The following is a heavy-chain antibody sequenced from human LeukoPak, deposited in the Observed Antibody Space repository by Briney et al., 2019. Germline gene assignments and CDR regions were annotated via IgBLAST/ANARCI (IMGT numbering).Heavy chain of an antibody. CDR3: ARDLRTGEGFDH. J-gene: IGHJ4*02. CDR2: IDSGGIT. D-gene: IGHD7-27*01. CDR1: GFTLSSNY. Sequence: PGGSLRLSCAASGFTLSSNYMSCVRQAPGKGREGVSGIDSGGITYYGDSVKCRFTISRDNSKNKLYLQMNSLRAEDTAVYYCARDLRTGEGFDHWGQGTPVTVSS. V-gene: IGHV3-53*01.